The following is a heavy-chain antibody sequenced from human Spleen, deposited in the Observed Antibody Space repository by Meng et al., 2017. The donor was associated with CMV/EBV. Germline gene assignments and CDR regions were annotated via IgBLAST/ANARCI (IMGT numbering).Heavy chain of an antibody. CDR2: IYTGGTT. CDR1: EFTVSNNY. CDR3: ARWPWESLRGD. V-gene: IGHV3-53*01. D-gene: IGHD1-26*01. J-gene: IGHJ4*02. Sequence: GESLKISCAAFEFTVSNNYMSWVRQAPGKGLEWVSVIYTGGTTKYADSVRGRFTISRDNSKNTLFLEMNSLRVEDTAVYYCARWPWESLRGDWGQGTRVTVSS.